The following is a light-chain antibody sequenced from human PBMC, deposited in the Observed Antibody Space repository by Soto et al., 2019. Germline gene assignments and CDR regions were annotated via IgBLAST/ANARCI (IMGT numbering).Light chain of an antibody. CDR1: QSAGNF. CDR3: QQHNQWPIT. V-gene: IGKV3D-15*01. CDR2: YIS. J-gene: IGKJ5*01. Sequence: EIVMTQSPATLSVYPGETASLSCRASQSAGNFLAWYQQKPGQAPRLLIYYISTRATGIPARFSGSGSGTEFTLTINSLQSEDSAVYYCQQHNQWPITFGQGTLLEI.